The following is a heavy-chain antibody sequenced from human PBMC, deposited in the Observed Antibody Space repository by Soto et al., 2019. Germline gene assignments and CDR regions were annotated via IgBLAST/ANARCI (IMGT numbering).Heavy chain of an antibody. J-gene: IGHJ3*02. CDR1: GYTFTGYY. Sequence: GASVKVSCKASGYTFTGYYMHWVRQAPGQGLEWMGWINPNSGGTNYAQKFQGRVTMTRDTSISTAYMELSRLRSDDTAVYYCARESAAVAGTDAFDIWGQGTMVNVSS. CDR3: ARESAAVAGTDAFDI. CDR2: INPNSGGT. V-gene: IGHV1-2*02. D-gene: IGHD6-19*01.